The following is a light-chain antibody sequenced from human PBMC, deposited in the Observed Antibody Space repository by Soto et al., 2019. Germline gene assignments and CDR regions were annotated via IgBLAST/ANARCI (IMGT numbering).Light chain of an antibody. CDR2: KAS. CDR1: QSISSW. J-gene: IGKJ2*01. V-gene: IGKV1-5*03. Sequence: DIQMTQSPSTLSASVGDRVTIPCRASQSISSWLAWYQQKQGKAPKLLIYKASSLESGVPSRFSGSGSGTEFTLTISSLQPDDFATYYCQQYNSYPYTFGQGTKLEIK. CDR3: QQYNSYPYT.